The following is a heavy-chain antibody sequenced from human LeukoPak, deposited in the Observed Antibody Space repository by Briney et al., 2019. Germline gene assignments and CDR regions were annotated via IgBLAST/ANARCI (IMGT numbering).Heavy chain of an antibody. J-gene: IGHJ5*02. CDR3: ARVGYCTNGVCSNWFDP. V-gene: IGHV1-69*01. CDR2: IIPIFGTA. Sequence: SVKVSCKASGGTFSSYAISWMRQAPGQGLEWMGGIIPIFGTANYAQKFQGRVTITADESTSTAYMELSSLRSEDTAVYYCARVGYCTNGVCSNWFDPWGQGTLVTVSS. D-gene: IGHD2-8*01. CDR1: GGTFSSYA.